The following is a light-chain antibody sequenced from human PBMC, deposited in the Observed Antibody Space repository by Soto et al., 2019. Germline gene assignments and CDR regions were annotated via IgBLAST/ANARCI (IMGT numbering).Light chain of an antibody. CDR3: QQYNNWPPIT. CDR1: QSISSW. V-gene: IGKV1-5*01. Sequence: IQMTRSPATLSASVXXXXXXXXXXSQSISSWLAWYQQKPGKAPKLLIYDASSLESGVPSRFSGSGSGTEFTLTISSLQPDDFATYYCQQYNNWPPITFGQGTRLEIK. CDR2: DAS. J-gene: IGKJ5*01.